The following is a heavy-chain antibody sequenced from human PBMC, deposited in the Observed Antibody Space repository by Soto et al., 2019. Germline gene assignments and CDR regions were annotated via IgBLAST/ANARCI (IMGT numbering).Heavy chain of an antibody. CDR1: RFTFSNYA. CDR2: ISGSGGRS. Sequence: GGSLRLSCAASRFTFSNYAMTWVRQGPGKGLEWVSGISGSGGRSYYADSVKGRFTISGDNSKSTLYLQMNSLRAEDTAVYYCAKAYFVWSSEQPYYFDYWGQGTLVTVSS. J-gene: IGHJ4*02. V-gene: IGHV3-23*01. CDR3: AKAYFVWSSEQPYYFDY. D-gene: IGHD3-16*01.